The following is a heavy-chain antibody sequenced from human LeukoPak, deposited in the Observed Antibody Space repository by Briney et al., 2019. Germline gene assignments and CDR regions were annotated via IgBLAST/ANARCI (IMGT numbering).Heavy chain of an antibody. D-gene: IGHD5-18*01. Sequence: ASVKVSCKTSGYTFTTYGMSWVRQAPGQRLEWMGWISTYNDNTNYAQSFRGRVTMTTDTSTSTVYMDLRSLRSDDTAIYYCARQVDTTMALPDYWGQGTLVTVSS. V-gene: IGHV1-18*01. J-gene: IGHJ4*02. CDR2: ISTYNDNT. CDR1: GYTFTTYG. CDR3: ARQVDTTMALPDY.